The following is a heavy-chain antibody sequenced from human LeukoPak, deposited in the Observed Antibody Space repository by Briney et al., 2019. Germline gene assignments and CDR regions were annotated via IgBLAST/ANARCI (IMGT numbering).Heavy chain of an antibody. J-gene: IGHJ4*02. V-gene: IGHV4-39*07. Sequence: PSETLSLTCTVSGGSISSSSYYWGWIRQPPGKGLEWIGSIYYSGSTYYNPSLKSRVTISVDTSKNQFSLKLSSVTAADTAVYYCARDLRYSGTRHFDYWGQGTLVTVSS. CDR1: GGSISSSSYY. CDR3: ARDLRYSGTRHFDY. D-gene: IGHD5-12*01. CDR2: IYYSGST.